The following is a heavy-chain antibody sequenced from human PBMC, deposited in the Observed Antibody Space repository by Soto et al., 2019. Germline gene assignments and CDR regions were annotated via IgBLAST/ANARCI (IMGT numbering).Heavy chain of an antibody. Sequence: EVLLVESGGGLVKPGGSLRLSCAASGFPFSSYSMIWVRQAPGKGLEWVSLLSSSSSYIYFADSLKGRFTISRDNAKTALYRQMNSLRAEDTAVYYWARVGYSSGWLPDYWGRGTLVTVSS. J-gene: IGHJ4*02. D-gene: IGHD6-19*01. CDR2: LSSSSSYI. V-gene: IGHV3-21*01. CDR1: GFPFSSYS. CDR3: ARVGYSSGWLPDY.